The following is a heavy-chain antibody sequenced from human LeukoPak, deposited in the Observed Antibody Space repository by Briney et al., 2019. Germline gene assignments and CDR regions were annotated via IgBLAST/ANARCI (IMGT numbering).Heavy chain of an antibody. V-gene: IGHV1-8*01. Sequence: ASVKVSCKTSGYTFTNYDINWVRQATGQGLEWLGWMSPNNGDTGYAQKFQGRVTMTRDTSTNTAYMELSGLTSEDTAVYYCARNPPRTGDFNSWGQGALVTVSS. D-gene: IGHD7-27*01. CDR1: GYTFTNYD. CDR2: MSPNNGDT. CDR3: ARNPPRTGDFNS. J-gene: IGHJ4*02.